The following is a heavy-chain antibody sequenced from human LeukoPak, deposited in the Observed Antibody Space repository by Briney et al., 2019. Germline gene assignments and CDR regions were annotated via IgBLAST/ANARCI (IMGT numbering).Heavy chain of an antibody. V-gene: IGHV4-34*01. D-gene: IGHD3-10*01. CDR2: ISDSGST. CDR1: GGSFSGYY. J-gene: IGHJ4*02. Sequence: PSETLSLTCAVYGGSFSGYYWSWIRQPPGKGLEWIGEISDSGSTNYNPSLKSRVTISVDTSKNQFSLKLSSVTAADTAVYYCARGRDYYGSGSRPLDYWGQGTLVTVSS. CDR3: ARGRDYYGSGSRPLDY.